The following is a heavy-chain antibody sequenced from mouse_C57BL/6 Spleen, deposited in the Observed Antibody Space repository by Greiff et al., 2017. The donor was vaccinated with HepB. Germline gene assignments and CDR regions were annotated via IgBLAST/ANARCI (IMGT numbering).Heavy chain of an antibody. CDR2: IYPRSGNT. CDR3: ARRTTVDFDY. D-gene: IGHD1-1*01. J-gene: IGHJ2*01. Sequence: VQLQQSGAELARPGASVKLSCKASGYTFTSYGISWVKQRTGQGLEWIGEIYPRSGNTYYNQKFKDKATLTVDKSSSTAYMQLSSLTSEDSAVYYCARRTTVDFDYWGQGTTLTVSS. CDR1: GYTFTSYG. V-gene: IGHV1-81*01.